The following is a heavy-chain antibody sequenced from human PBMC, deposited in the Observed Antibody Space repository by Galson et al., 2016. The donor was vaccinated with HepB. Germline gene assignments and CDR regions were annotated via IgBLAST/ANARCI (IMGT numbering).Heavy chain of an antibody. CDR3: ARAYGDYAYTDH. Sequence: SLRLSCAASGFTFSSYGMHWVRQAPGKGLEWVAFISYDGSNKKYADSVKGRFTISRDNAKNSLYLQMNSLRAEDTAVYYCARAYGDYAYTDHWGQGTLVTISS. D-gene: IGHD4-17*01. CDR2: ISYDGSNK. J-gene: IGHJ4*02. CDR1: GFTFSSYG. V-gene: IGHV3-30*03.